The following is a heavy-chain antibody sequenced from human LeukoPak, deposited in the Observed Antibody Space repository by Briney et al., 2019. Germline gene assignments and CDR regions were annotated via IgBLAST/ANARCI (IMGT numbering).Heavy chain of an antibody. CDR3: ARGYERRFDP. CDR2: TYYRSKYYN. Sequence: SQTLSLTCAISGDSVSSNSATWNWIRQSPSRDFEWLGRTYYRSKYYNEYAVSVKSRITINPDTSKNQFYLQLNSVTPEDTAVYYCARGYERRFDPWGQGTLVTVSS. V-gene: IGHV6-1*01. J-gene: IGHJ5*02. CDR1: GDSVSSNSAT. D-gene: IGHD1-1*01.